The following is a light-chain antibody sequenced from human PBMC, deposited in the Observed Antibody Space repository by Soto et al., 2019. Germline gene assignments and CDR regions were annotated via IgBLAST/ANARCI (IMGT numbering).Light chain of an antibody. J-gene: IGLJ1*01. CDR2: DVS. Sequence: QSALTQPASVSGSPGQSVTISCTGTSSDVGGHYFVSWYQHHPGKAPKLIISDVSNRPSGVSNRFSGSKSGNTASLTISGLQAEDEADYYCSSYTSTSVLEVFGTGTKRTVL. CDR1: SSDVGGHYF. CDR3: SSYTSTSVLEV. V-gene: IGLV2-14*03.